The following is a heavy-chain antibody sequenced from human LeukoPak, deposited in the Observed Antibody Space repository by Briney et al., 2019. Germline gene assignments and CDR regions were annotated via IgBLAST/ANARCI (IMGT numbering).Heavy chain of an antibody. CDR1: GGSVSSGSYY. V-gene: IGHV4-61*01. J-gene: IGHJ4*02. D-gene: IGHD3-22*01. Sequence: PSETLSLTCSVSGGSVSSGSYYWSWIRQPPGRGLQWIGYIYFSGSTNYNPSLESRVTISLDTSKNQFSLKLSSVTAADTAVYYCARLSDYYDSSGYYDEFDYWGQGTLVTVSS. CDR2: IYFSGST. CDR3: ARLSDYYDSSGYYDEFDY.